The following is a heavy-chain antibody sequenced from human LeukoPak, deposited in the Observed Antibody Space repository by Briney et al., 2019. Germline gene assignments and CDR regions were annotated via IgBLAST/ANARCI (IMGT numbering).Heavy chain of an antibody. V-gene: IGHV3-30*18. CDR3: AKDHYDYIGGTYRDFDY. CDR2: ISYDGSNP. Sequence: GGSLRLSCAASGFTFSSFGMHWVRQAPGKGLEWVAVISYDGSNPYYADSVKGRFTISRDNSKNTLYLQMNSLRAEDTAVYYCAKDHYDYIGGTYRDFDYWGQGTLVTVSS. J-gene: IGHJ4*02. CDR1: GFTFSSFG. D-gene: IGHD3-16*02.